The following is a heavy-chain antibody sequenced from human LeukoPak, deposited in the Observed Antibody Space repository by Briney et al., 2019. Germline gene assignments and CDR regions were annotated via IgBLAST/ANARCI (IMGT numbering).Heavy chain of an antibody. CDR1: GYTFADYY. CDR3: ASEACCDGCSCYVQRVAS. Sequence: GSVKVSCKASGYTFADYYIHWVRQAPGQGLEWMGRIDTNSGATHYAHKFKGRVTITGDTSISTAYMELSNLISDGTGVYYCASEACCDGCSCYVQRVASGGGGTLVTVSS. J-gene: IGHJ4*02. D-gene: IGHD2-21*01. CDR2: IDTNSGAT. V-gene: IGHV1-2*05.